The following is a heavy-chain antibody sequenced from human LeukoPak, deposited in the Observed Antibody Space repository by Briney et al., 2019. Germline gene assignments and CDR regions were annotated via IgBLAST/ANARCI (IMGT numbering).Heavy chain of an antibody. D-gene: IGHD6-6*01. CDR3: AKDRAEYSSSSQEFDY. CDR2: ISGSGGST. CDR1: GFTFSSYA. J-gene: IGHJ4*02. V-gene: IGHV3-23*01. Sequence: GGSLRLSCAASGFTFSSYAMSWVRQAPGKGLEWVSTISGSGGSTYYAGSVKGRFTVSRDNSKNTLYLQMNSLRADDTAVYYCAKDRAEYSSSSQEFDYWGQGTLVTVSS.